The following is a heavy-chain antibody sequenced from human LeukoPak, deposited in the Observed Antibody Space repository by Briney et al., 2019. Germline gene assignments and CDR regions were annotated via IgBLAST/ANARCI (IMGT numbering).Heavy chain of an antibody. CDR1: GGSFSTYY. CDR2: INHSGST. CDR3: ARGGKKRQNGGWNVYWYFDL. Sequence: SETLSLTCAVYGGSFSTYYWSWIRQPPGKGLEWIGEINHSGSTNYNPSLKSRVTISVDTSKNQFSLKLSSVTAADTAVYYCARGGKKRQNGGWNVYWYFDLWGRGTLVTVSS. D-gene: IGHD1-1*01. V-gene: IGHV4-34*01. J-gene: IGHJ2*01.